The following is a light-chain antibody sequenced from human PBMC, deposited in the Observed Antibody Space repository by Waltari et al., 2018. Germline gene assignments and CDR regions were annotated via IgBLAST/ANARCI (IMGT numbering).Light chain of an antibody. J-gene: IGKJ2*01. V-gene: IGKV3-15*01. CDR2: AAS. CDR1: QSVKGN. Sequence: TVMTQSPATLSRSPGETATLSGGASQSVKGNLAWYQQQVGQTPRLLIYAASSRTTGIPVRFSGSGSGTDFTLTIRSLQSEDFAVYYCEQYDEWPFTFGQGTKV. CDR3: EQYDEWPFT.